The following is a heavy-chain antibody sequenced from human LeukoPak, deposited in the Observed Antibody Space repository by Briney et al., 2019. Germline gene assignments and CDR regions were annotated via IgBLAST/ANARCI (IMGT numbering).Heavy chain of an antibody. Sequence: GGSLRLSCAASGFTFSSYGMHWVRQAPGKGLEWVAFIRYDGSNKYYADSVKGRFTISRDNSKNTLYLQMNSLRAEDTVVYYCAKDRRIEGPYYYYMDVWGKGTTVTISS. V-gene: IGHV3-30*02. CDR1: GFTFSSYG. CDR2: IRYDGSNK. CDR3: AKDRRIEGPYYYYMDV. J-gene: IGHJ6*03. D-gene: IGHD2-21*01.